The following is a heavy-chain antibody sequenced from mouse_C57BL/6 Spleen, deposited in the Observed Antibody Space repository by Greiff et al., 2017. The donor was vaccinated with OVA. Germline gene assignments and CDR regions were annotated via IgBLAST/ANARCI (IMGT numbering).Heavy chain of an antibody. CDR1: GFTFSDYG. Sequence: EVQGVESGGGLVKPGGSLKLSCAASGFTFSDYGMHWVRQAPEKGLEWVAYISSGSSTIYYADTVKGRFTISRDNAKNTLFLQMTSLRSEDTAMYYCASQISPYDYGWLAYWGQGTLVTVSA. D-gene: IGHD2-4*01. CDR3: ASQISPYDYGWLAY. J-gene: IGHJ3*01. CDR2: ISSGSSTI. V-gene: IGHV5-17*01.